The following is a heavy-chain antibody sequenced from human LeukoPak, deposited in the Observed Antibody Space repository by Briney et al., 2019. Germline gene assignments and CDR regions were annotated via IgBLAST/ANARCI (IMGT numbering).Heavy chain of an antibody. V-gene: IGHV3-23*01. Sequence: GGSLRLSWAASGFTFSSYAMSWVRQAPGKGLEWVSTISGSGGSTYYVDSVKGRFTISRDNSKNTLYLQMNSLRAEDTAVYYCAKEGRGSYSAGSYYYGMDVWGQGTTVTVSS. J-gene: IGHJ6*02. CDR2: ISGSGGST. D-gene: IGHD3-16*01. CDR1: GFTFSSYA. CDR3: AKEGRGSYSAGSYYYGMDV.